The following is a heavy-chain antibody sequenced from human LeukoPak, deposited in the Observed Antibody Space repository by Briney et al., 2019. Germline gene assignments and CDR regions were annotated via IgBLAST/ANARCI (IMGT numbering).Heavy chain of an antibody. CDR3: ARRTYYYDSSGNYYYYGMDV. CDR2: IYPGDSDT. Sequence: GESLKISCKGSGYTFTSYWIAWVRQMPGKGLEWMGIIYPGDSDTRYSPSFQGQVTISADKSISTAYLQWSSLKASDTAMYYCARRTYYYDSSGNYYYYGMDVWGQGTTVTVSS. D-gene: IGHD3-22*01. CDR1: GYTFTSYW. J-gene: IGHJ6*02. V-gene: IGHV5-51*01.